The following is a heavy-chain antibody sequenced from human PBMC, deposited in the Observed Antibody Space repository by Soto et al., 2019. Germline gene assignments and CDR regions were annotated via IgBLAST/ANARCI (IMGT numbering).Heavy chain of an antibody. V-gene: IGHV1-3*01. CDR3: ARGGPVVTANHPSPPFDY. Sequence: ASVKVSCKASGYTFTSYAMHWVRQAPGQRLEWMGWINAGNGNTKYSQKFQGRVTITRDTSASTAYMELSSLRSEDTAVYYCARGGPVVTANHPSPPFDYWGQGTLVTVSS. CDR1: GYTFTSYA. J-gene: IGHJ4*02. D-gene: IGHD2-21*02. CDR2: INAGNGNT.